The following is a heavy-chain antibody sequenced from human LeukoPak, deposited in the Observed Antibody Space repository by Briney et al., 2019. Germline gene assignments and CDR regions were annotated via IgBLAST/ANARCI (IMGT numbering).Heavy chain of an antibody. D-gene: IGHD1-26*01. CDR3: ARTMPRYSGSYVPRGCFDY. V-gene: IGHV5-51*01. Sequence: GESLKISCKGSGYSFTSYWIGWVRQMPGKGLEWMGIIYPGDSDTRYSPSFQGQVTISADKSISTAYLQWSSLKASDTAMYYCARTMPRYSGSYVPRGCFDYWGQGTLVTVSS. CDR1: GYSFTSYW. J-gene: IGHJ4*02. CDR2: IYPGDSDT.